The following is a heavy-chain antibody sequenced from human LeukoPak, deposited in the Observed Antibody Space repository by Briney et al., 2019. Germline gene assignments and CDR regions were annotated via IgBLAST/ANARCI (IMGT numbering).Heavy chain of an antibody. CDR2: ISSSSSYI. CDR3: ARATPVVPTGYFDY. Sequence: GGSLRLSCAASGFTFSRYSMNWVRQAPGKGLEWVSSISSSSSYIHYADSVKGRFTISRDNAKNSLYLQMNSLRAEDTAVYYCARATPVVPTGYFDYWGQGTLVTVSS. CDR1: GFTFSRYS. V-gene: IGHV3-21*01. D-gene: IGHD2-2*01. J-gene: IGHJ4*02.